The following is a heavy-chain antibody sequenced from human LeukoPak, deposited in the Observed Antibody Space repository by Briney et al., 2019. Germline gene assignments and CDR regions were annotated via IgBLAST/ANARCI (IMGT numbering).Heavy chain of an antibody. CDR2: IYYSGST. CDR3: ARGSWWFDP. D-gene: IGHD2-15*01. Sequence: LETLSLTCTVSGGSISSYYWSWIRQPPGKGLEWIGYIYYSGSTNYNPSLKSRVTISVDTSKNQFSLKLSSVTAADTAVYYCARGSWWFDPWGQGTLVTVSS. CDR1: GGSISSYY. J-gene: IGHJ5*02. V-gene: IGHV4-59*01.